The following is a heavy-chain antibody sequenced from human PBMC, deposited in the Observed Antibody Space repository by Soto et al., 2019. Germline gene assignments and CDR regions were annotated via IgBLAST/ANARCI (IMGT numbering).Heavy chain of an antibody. CDR2: IANGDNHI. D-gene: IGHD2-2*01. V-gene: IGHV3-21*01. J-gene: IGHJ3*02. Sequence: EVQVVESGGGLVKPGGSLRLSCAASGFTFSEYSFLWVRQAPGKGLEWLSFIANGDNHIFYSDSVKGRFTISRDNAKNSVYLQLNSLRADDSAVYDCAGENGHCTDACNRGAFEIWGQGTMVTVSS. CDR1: GFTFSEYS. CDR3: AGENGHCTDACNRGAFEI.